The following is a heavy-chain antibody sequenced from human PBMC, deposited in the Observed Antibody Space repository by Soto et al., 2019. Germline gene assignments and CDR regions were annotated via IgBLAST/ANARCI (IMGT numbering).Heavy chain of an antibody. CDR3: ATTIYYYDSSGYSRPDAFDI. D-gene: IGHD3-22*01. Sequence: GASVKVSCKVSGYTLTELSMHWVRQAPGKGLEWMGGFDPEDGETIYAQKLKGRVTMIEDTSTDTAYMELSSLRSEDTAVYYCATTIYYYDSSGYSRPDAFDIWGQGTMVTVSS. CDR1: GYTLTELS. J-gene: IGHJ3*02. V-gene: IGHV1-24*01. CDR2: FDPEDGET.